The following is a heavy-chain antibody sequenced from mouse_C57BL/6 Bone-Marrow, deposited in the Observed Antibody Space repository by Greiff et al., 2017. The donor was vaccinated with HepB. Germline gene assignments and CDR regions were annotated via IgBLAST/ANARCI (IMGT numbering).Heavy chain of an antibody. CDR1: GFSLSTFGMG. CDR2: IWWDDDK. Sequence: QVTLKVSGPGILQPSQTLSLTCSFSGFSLSTFGMGVGWIRHPSGKGLEWLAHIWWDDDKYYNPALKSRLIITKDTSTNQVFLKIANVDTADTATYSCSRIEVLRFCFDYWGQGTTLTVSS. V-gene: IGHV8-8*01. CDR3: SRIEVLRFCFDY. J-gene: IGHJ2*01. D-gene: IGHD1-1*01.